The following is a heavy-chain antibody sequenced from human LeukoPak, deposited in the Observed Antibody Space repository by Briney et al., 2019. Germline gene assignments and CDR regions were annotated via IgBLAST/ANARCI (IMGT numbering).Heavy chain of an antibody. CDR3: AKVMAGYCSGGSCSKARPSTKGPDY. Sequence: GRSLRLSCAASGFTFSSYGMHWVRQAPGKGLEWVAVISYDGSNKYYADSVKGRFTISRDNSKNTLYLQTNSLRAEDTAVYYCAKVMAGYCSGGSCSKARPSTKGPDYWGQGTLVTVSS. CDR2: ISYDGSNK. V-gene: IGHV3-30*18. CDR1: GFTFSSYG. D-gene: IGHD2-15*01. J-gene: IGHJ4*02.